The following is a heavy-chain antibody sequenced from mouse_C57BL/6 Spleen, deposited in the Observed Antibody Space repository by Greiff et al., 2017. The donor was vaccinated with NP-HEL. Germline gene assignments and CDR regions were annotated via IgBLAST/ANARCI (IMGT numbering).Heavy chain of an antibody. CDR1: GYTFTSYW. CDR2: IDPSDSET. Sequence: QVQLQQPGAELVRPGSSVKLSCKASGYTFTSYWMHWVKPRPIQGLEWIGNIDPSDSETHYNQKFKDKATLTVDKSSSTAYMQLSSLTSEDSAVYYCARSGYDYDAWFAYWGQGTLVTVSA. J-gene: IGHJ3*01. CDR3: ARSGYDYDAWFAY. D-gene: IGHD2-4*01. V-gene: IGHV1-52*01.